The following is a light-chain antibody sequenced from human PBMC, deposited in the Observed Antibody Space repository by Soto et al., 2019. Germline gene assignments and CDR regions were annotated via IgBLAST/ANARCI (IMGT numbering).Light chain of an antibody. J-gene: IGKJ4*01. Sequence: IVMTQSPDSLAVSLGERATISCKSSQSLLYTSNNKNYLAWFQQKPGQPPRLLIYWASTRESGVPDRFSGSGSGTDFTLTISSLQSEDVAVYYCQQYYSNPELTFGGGTKVEIK. CDR1: QSLLYTSNNKNY. CDR2: WAS. V-gene: IGKV4-1*01. CDR3: QQYYSNPELT.